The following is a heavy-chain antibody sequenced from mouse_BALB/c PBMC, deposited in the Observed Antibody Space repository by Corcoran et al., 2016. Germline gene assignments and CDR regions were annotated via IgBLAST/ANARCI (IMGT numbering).Heavy chain of an antibody. V-gene: IGHV14-3*02. Sequence: EVQLQQSGAELVKPGASVKLSCTASGFNIKDTYMHWVKQRPEQGLEWIGRIDTANGNTKYDPKFQGKATITADTSSNTAYLQLSSLTSKDTAVYYCARKYGKGIYFDYWGQGTTLTVSS. CDR2: IDTANGNT. CDR1: GFNIKDTY. D-gene: IGHD2-10*02. CDR3: ARKYGKGIYFDY. J-gene: IGHJ2*01.